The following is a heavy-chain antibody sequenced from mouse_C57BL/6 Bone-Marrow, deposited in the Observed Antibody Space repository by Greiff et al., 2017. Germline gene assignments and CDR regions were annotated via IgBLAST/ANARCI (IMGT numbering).Heavy chain of an antibody. CDR3: ARGKILRFFDY. CDR2: IHPNSGST. CDR1: GYTFTSYW. J-gene: IGHJ2*01. Sequence: QVQLQQPGAELVKPGASVKLSCKASGYTFTSYWMHWVKQRPGEGLEWIGMIHPNSGSTNYNEKFKSKSTLTVDKYSSTAYMQISSLTSEDSAVYYCARGKILRFFDYWGQGTTLTVSS. V-gene: IGHV1-64*01.